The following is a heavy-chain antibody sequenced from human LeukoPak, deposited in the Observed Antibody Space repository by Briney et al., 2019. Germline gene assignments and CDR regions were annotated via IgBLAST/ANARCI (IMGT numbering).Heavy chain of an antibody. CDR2: INHSGST. V-gene: IGHV4-34*01. D-gene: IGHD3-3*01. CDR1: GGSFSGYY. J-gene: IGHJ5*01. Sequence: PSETLSLTCAVYGGSFSGYYWSWIRQPPGKGLEWIGEINHSGSTNYNPSLKSRVTISVGTSKNQFSLKLSSVTAADTAVYYCARVGQRDFWSGYSNWFDSWGQGTLVTVSS. CDR3: ARVGQRDFWSGYSNWFDS.